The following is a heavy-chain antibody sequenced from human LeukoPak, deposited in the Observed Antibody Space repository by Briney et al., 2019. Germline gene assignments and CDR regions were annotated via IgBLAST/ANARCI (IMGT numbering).Heavy chain of an antibody. J-gene: IGHJ4*02. CDR3: AKYPGYYGSGGYYTQYYFDY. CDR2: ISGSGGST. CDR1: GFTFSSYA. V-gene: IGHV3-23*01. D-gene: IGHD3-10*01. Sequence: GGSLRLSCAASGFTFSSYAMSWVRQAPGKGLEWVSAISGSGGSTYYADSVKGRFTISRDNSKNTLYLQMNSLRAEDTAVYYCAKYPGYYGSGGYYTQYYFDYWGQGTLVTVSS.